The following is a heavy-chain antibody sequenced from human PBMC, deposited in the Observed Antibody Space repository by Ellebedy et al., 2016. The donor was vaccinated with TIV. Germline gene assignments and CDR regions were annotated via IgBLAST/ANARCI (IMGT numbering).Heavy chain of an antibody. Sequence: GGSLRLSXAASGFTFSGSAMHWVRQAPGKGLEWVGRIRSKANSYATAYAASVKGRFTISRDDSKNTAYLQMNSLKTEDTAVYYCTRPDPILEDDGMDVWGQGTTVTVSS. CDR3: TRPDPILEDDGMDV. D-gene: IGHD1-1*01. CDR2: IRSKANSYAT. CDR1: GFTFSGSA. J-gene: IGHJ6*02. V-gene: IGHV3-73*01.